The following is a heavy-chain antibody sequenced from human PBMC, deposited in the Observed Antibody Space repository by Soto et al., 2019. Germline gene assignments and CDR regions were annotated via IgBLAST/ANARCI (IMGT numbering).Heavy chain of an antibody. D-gene: IGHD1-1*01. Sequence: GGSLRLSCAASGFTFSNYAMHWVRQAPGKGLEWVALTSYDGNNEYYTDSVKGRFTISRDNSKNTLFLQMNSPRPEDTAVYYCAKDKLVFNWATSYFDYWGQGALVTVS. CDR1: GFTFSNYA. V-gene: IGHV3-30*18. CDR2: TSYDGNNE. CDR3: AKDKLVFNWATSYFDY. J-gene: IGHJ4*02.